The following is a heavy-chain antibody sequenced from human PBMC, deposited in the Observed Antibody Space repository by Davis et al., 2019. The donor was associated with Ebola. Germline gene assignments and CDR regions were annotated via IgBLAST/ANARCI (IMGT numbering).Heavy chain of an antibody. CDR2: INHSGST. Sequence: SETLSLTCTVSGGSISSGGYYWSWIRQPPGKGLEWIGEINHSGSTNYNPSLKSRVTISVDTSKNQFSLKLSSVTAADTAVYYCARYPVFAYYYGSGSPFDPWGQGTLVTVSS. CDR1: GGSISSGGYY. CDR3: ARYPVFAYYYGSGSPFDP. V-gene: IGHV4-39*07. D-gene: IGHD3-10*01. J-gene: IGHJ5*02.